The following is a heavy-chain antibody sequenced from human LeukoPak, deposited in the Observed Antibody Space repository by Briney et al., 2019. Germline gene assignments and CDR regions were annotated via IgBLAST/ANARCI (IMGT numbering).Heavy chain of an antibody. D-gene: IGHD3-16*01. CDR3: ARVVRITRYMDV. V-gene: IGHV1-69*06. J-gene: IGHJ6*03. CDR1: GYTFTSYG. Sequence: GASVKVSCKASGYTFTSYGISWVRQAPGQGLEWMGGIIPTFGTANYAQKFQGRVTITADKSTSTAYMELSSLRSEDTAVYYCARVVRITRYMDVWGKGTTVTVSS. CDR2: IIPTFGTA.